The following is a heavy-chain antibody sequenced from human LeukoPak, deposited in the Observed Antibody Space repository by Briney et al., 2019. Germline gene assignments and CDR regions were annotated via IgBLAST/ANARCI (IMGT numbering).Heavy chain of an antibody. V-gene: IGHV1-2*02. CDR2: INPDSGGS. Sequence: ASVKVSCKASGYSFTAYYIQWARQAPGQGREWVGWINPDSGGSNHAQKFQGRVTMTRDTSTSTAYMELRSLRSDDTAVYYCARDHATGPGWLDPWGQGTLVSVSS. CDR1: GYSFTAYY. D-gene: IGHD3-10*01. J-gene: IGHJ5*02. CDR3: ARDHATGPGWLDP.